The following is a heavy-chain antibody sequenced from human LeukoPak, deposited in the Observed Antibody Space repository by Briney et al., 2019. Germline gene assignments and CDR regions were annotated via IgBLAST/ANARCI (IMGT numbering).Heavy chain of an antibody. J-gene: IGHJ6*03. D-gene: IGHD6-6*01. CDR2: IYYSGST. CDR3: ATLKIRRIAARPYDYYYYMDV. CDR1: GGSISSSSYY. V-gene: IGHV4-39*07. Sequence: SETLSLTCTVSGGSISSSSYYWGWIRQPPGKGLEWIGSIYYSGSTNYNPSLKSRVTISVDTSKNQFSLKLSSVTAADTAVYYCATLKIRRIAARPYDYYYYMDVWGKGTTVTVSS.